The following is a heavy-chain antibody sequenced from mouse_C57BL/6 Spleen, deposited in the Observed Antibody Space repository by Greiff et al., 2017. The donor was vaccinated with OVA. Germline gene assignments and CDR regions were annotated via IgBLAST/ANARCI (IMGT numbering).Heavy chain of an antibody. D-gene: IGHD2-12*01. J-gene: IGHJ2*01. CDR2: INPGSGGT. CDR1: GYAFTNYL. CDR3: TRKPTIVLRGYCDY. V-gene: IGHV1-54*01. Sequence: QVQLLQSGAELVRPGTSVKVSCKASGYAFTNYLIEWVKQRPGQGLEWIGVINPGSGGTNYNEKFKGKATLSADKSSSTAYLQLSSLTSEDSAVYFCTRKPTIVLRGYCDYWGQGTTLTVSS.